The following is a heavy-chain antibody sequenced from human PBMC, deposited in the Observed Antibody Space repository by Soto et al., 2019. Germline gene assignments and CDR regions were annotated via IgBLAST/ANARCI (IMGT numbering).Heavy chain of an antibody. J-gene: IGHJ6*02. V-gene: IGHV1-18*01. CDR2: ISAYNGNT. D-gene: IGHD5-18*01. Sequence: ASVKVSCKASGYTFTSYGISWVRQAPGQGLEWMGWISAYNGNTNYAQKLQGRVTMTTDTSTSTAYMELRSLRSDDTAVYYCARGGYGDYYFDYWGQGTLVTVSSGKTFPGESLKISCKGSGYGYGFYYYGMDVWGQGTTVTVSS. CDR3: ARGGYGDYYFDYWGQGTLVTVSSGKTFPGESLKISCKGSGYGYGFYYYGMDV. CDR1: GYTFTSYG.